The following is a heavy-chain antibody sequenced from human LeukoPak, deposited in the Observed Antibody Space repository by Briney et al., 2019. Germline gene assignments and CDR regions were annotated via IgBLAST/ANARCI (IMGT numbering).Heavy chain of an antibody. CDR3: ARVHLAAAGTCWFDP. V-gene: IGHV4-59*12. CDR1: GGSISSYY. Sequence: SETLSLTCTVSGGSISSYYWSWIRQPPGKGLEWIGYIYYSGSTNYNPPLKSRVTISVDTSKNQFSLKLSSVTAADTAVYYCARVHLAAAGTCWFDPWGQGTLVTVSS. D-gene: IGHD6-13*01. J-gene: IGHJ5*02. CDR2: IYYSGST.